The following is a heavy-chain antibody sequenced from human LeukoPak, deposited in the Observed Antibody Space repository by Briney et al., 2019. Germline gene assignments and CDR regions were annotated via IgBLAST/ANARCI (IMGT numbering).Heavy chain of an antibody. J-gene: IGHJ4*02. D-gene: IGHD5-24*01. CDR3: AGLRAGSKIWGYYFDY. CDR1: GYSFTSYW. V-gene: IGHV5-51*01. CDR2: IYPGDSDT. Sequence: GESLKISCKGSGYSFTSYWIGWVRQMPAKGLEWMGIIYPGDSDTRYSPSFHGQVTISADKSISTAYLQWSSLKASDTAMYYCAGLRAGSKIWGYYFDYWGQGTLVTVSS.